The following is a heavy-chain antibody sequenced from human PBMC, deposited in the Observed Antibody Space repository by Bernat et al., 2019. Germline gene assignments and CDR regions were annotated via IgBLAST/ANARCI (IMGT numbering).Heavy chain of an antibody. J-gene: IGHJ4*02. CDR3: ARVTNASPHY. CDR1: GGSISSGSYY. D-gene: IGHD2-2*01. Sequence: QLQLQESGPGLVKPSETLSLTCTVSGGSISSGSYYWGWIRQPPGKVLEWIGSIYYSGSTYYNPSLKSRVTISADTSKNQFSLNMSSVTAADTTVYYCARVTNASPHYWGQGTLVTVSS. V-gene: IGHV4-39*01. CDR2: IYYSGST.